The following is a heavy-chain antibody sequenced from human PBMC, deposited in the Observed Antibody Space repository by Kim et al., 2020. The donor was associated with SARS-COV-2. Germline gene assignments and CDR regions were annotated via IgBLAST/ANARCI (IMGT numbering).Heavy chain of an antibody. V-gene: IGHV1-24*01. CDR3: VIYSPSVGGFDI. D-gene: IGHD5-12*01. CDR2: LDPEDGEE. CDR1: GYTLTKLF. J-gene: IGHJ3*02. Sequence: ASVNVSCKVFGYTLTKLFMHWVRQAPGKGLEWMGRLDPEDGEEFYAQKFQGRVTVTVDTSTDTAYMELSSLRSEDTAVYYCVIYSPSVGGFDIWGQGTVITVSS.